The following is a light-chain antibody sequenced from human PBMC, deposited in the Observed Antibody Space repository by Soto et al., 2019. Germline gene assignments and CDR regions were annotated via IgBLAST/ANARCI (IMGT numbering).Light chain of an antibody. CDR1: QSVRSNY. CDR3: QQRSNWPRT. V-gene: IGKV3D-20*02. J-gene: IGKJ1*01. CDR2: GAS. Sequence: EIVLTQSPGTLSLSPGERATLACRASQSVRSNYLAWYQQKPGQAPRLLIYGASTRATGVPDRFSGSGSGTDFTLTISRLEPEDFAVYYCQQRSNWPRTFGQGTKVDIK.